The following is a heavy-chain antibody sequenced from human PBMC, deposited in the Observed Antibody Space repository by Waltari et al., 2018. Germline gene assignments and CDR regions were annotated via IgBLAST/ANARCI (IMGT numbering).Heavy chain of an antibody. CDR1: GFTVNNNY. Sequence: EVQLVESGGGLIQPGGSLRVSCAASGFTVNNNYRIWVRQAPGKGLEWVSLIFSGGNTFYADSVRGRFTISRDSSKNTLYLQMNSLRTEDTAVYYCASSPKEGYWGQGTLVTVSS. J-gene: IGHJ4*02. V-gene: IGHV3-53*01. CDR3: ASSPKEGY. CDR2: IFSGGNT.